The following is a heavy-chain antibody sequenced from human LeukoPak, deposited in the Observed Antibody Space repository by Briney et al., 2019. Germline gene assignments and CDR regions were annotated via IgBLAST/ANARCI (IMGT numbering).Heavy chain of an antibody. CDR3: AKTTTGYSSGRSPGWPADL. J-gene: IGHJ5*02. Sequence: GGSLRLSCAASGFTLSSYAMSWVRQAPGKGLEWVSVISGTGDTTYYADSVKGRFTISRDNSKNTVYLQMNSLRAEDTALYYCAKTTTGYSSGRSPGWPADLWGQGTLVTVSS. V-gene: IGHV3-23*01. D-gene: IGHD6-19*01. CDR2: ISGTGDTT. CDR1: GFTLSSYA.